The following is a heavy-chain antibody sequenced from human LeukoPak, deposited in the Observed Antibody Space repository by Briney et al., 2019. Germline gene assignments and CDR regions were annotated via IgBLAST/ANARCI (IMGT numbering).Heavy chain of an antibody. CDR2: ISGGGEST. D-gene: IGHD6-19*01. Sequence: PGGSLRLSCVASEFTFSSHAMNWVRQAPGKGLEWVSSISGGGESTYYADSVKGRFTVSRDNSKNTLYLQINSLRGEDTAVYYCAKGKYSSGGVPDYWGQGTLVTVS. CDR1: EFTFSSHA. CDR3: AKGKYSSGGVPDY. J-gene: IGHJ4*02. V-gene: IGHV3-23*01.